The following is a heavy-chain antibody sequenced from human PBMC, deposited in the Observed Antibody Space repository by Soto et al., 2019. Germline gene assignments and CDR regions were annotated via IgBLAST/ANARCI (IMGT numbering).Heavy chain of an antibody. Sequence: QVQLVQSGAEVKKPGASVKVSCKASGYTFTTFGISWVRQAPGQGLEWMGWISAYNGYTNYAQKLQGRGTMTTDTSTSTAYMELRSLRSDDTAVYYCARDPTIFGVVQNYGMDVWGQGTTVTVSS. V-gene: IGHV1-18*01. CDR3: ARDPTIFGVVQNYGMDV. CDR1: GYTFTTFG. CDR2: ISAYNGYT. D-gene: IGHD3-3*01. J-gene: IGHJ6*02.